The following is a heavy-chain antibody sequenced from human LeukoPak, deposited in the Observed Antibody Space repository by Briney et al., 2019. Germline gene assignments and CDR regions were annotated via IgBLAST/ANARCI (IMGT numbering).Heavy chain of an antibody. CDR3: AKDVSWMGWLAHY. D-gene: IGHD6-19*01. CDR1: GFTFSSYW. Sequence: GGSLRLSCAASGFTFSSYWMNWVRQAPGKGLEWVANIKQDGSEKYYVDSVKGRFTISRDNAKNSLYLQMNSLRAEDTAVYYCAKDVSWMGWLAHYWGQGTLVTVSS. J-gene: IGHJ4*02. CDR2: IKQDGSEK. V-gene: IGHV3-7*01.